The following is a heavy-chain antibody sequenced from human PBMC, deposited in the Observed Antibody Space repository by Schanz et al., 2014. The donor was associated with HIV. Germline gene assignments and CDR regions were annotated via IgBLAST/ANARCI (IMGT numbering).Heavy chain of an antibody. D-gene: IGHD3-10*01. CDR2: IWHDGSSK. V-gene: IGHV3-30*18. Sequence: QGQLVQSGGCVVQPGRSLRLSCAASGFTFSSYGMHWVRQAPGKGLEWVAVIWHDGSSKYYADSVKGRFTISRDNSRNTLYLEMNSLRADDTAVYYCAKDEYYYGSGSYIYFYYGMDVWGQGTTVTVSS. CDR1: GFTFSSYG. CDR3: AKDEYYYGSGSYIYFYYGMDV. J-gene: IGHJ6*02.